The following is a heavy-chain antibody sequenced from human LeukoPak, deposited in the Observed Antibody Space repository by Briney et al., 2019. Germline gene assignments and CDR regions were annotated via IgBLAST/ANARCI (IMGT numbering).Heavy chain of an antibody. CDR1: GFTFNSYG. CDR3: AKRSGDYFDY. Sequence: GGSLRLSCAASGFTFNSYGMHWVRQAPGKGLEWVAVISYDGSNKYYADSVKGRFTISRDNSKNTLYLQMNSLRAEDTAVYYCAKRSGDYFDYWGQGTLVTVSS. CDR2: ISYDGSNK. V-gene: IGHV3-30*18. J-gene: IGHJ4*02. D-gene: IGHD1-26*01.